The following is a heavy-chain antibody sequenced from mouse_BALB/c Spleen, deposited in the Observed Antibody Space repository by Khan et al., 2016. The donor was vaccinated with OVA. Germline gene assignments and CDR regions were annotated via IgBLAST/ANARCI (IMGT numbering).Heavy chain of an antibody. V-gene: IGHV9-3-1*01. D-gene: IGHD1-1*01. CDR1: GYTFTNYG. J-gene: IGHJ4*01. CDR2: INTYTGEP. Sequence: QIQLVQSGPEVKKPGETVKISCKASGYTFTNYGMNWVKQAPGKGLKWMGWINTYTGEPTYADDFKGRFAFSLETSASTASLQINNLKNEETATYFCARPPYVSDVMAYWSQGTSVTVSS. CDR3: ARPPYVSDVMAY.